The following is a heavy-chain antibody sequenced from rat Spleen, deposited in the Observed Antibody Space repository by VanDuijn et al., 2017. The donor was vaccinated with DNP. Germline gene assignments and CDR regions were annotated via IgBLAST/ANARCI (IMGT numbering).Heavy chain of an antibody. CDR3: ARPLYLLFFVY. V-gene: IGHV5-7*01. D-gene: IGHD1-2*01. CDR1: GITFSDYN. J-gene: IGHJ3*01. Sequence: EVQLVESGGGLVQPGRSLKLSCAASGITFSDYNMAWVRQAPKKGLEWVATISYDGRSTYYRDSVKGRLIISRDNAKSTLYLQMDSLRSEDTATYYCARPLYLLFFVYWGQGTLVTVSS. CDR2: ISYDGRST.